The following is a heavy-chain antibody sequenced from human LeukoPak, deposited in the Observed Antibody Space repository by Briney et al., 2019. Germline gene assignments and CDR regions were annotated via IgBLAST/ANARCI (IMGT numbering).Heavy chain of an antibody. J-gene: IGHJ3*01. D-gene: IGHD6-13*01. CDR1: GDSVSSDSAA. V-gene: IGHV6-1*01. CDR2: TYYRSKWYN. Sequence: SQTLSLTCAISGDSVSSDSAAWNWFRQSPSRGLEWLGRTYYRSKWYNDYAVSVKSRITIKSDTSKNQFSLQLESVTPEDTAVYYCARTQIDSSSWYDDAFDVWGQGTMVTVS. CDR3: ARTQIDSSSWYDDAFDV.